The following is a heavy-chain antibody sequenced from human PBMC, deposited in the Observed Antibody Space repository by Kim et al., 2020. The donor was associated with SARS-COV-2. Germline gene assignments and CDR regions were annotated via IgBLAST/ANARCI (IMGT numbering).Heavy chain of an antibody. CDR2: INDRGST. J-gene: IGHJ4*02. CDR1: GGSFSGFQ. V-gene: IGHV4-34*01. D-gene: IGHD3-10*01. CDR3: ARGAPGH. Sequence: SETLSLTCAVYGGSFSGFQWSGIRQTPGKGLEWIGEINDRGSTNYNPSLKSRVSISVDTSKKQFSLKLTSVTAADTAVYYCARGAPGHWGQGTLVTVSS.